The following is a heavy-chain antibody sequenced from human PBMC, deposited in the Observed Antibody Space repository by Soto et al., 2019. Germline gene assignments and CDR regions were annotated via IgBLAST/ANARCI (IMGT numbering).Heavy chain of an antibody. CDR3: AKVHVLRYFDWLYQYFDY. CDR1: GFTFSSYA. Sequence: GSLRLSCAASGFTFSSYAMSWVRQAPGKGLEWVSAISGSGGSTYYADSVKGRFTISRDNSKNTLYLQMNSLRAEDTAVYYCAKVHVLRYFDWLYQYFDYWGQGTLVTVAS. D-gene: IGHD3-9*01. J-gene: IGHJ4*02. CDR2: ISGSGGST. V-gene: IGHV3-23*01.